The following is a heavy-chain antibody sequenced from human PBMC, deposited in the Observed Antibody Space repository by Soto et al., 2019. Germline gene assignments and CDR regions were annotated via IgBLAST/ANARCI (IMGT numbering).Heavy chain of an antibody. CDR3: AKDTLIWFGELNFYGMDV. CDR2: ISGSGGST. D-gene: IGHD3-10*01. V-gene: IGHV3-23*01. J-gene: IGHJ6*02. CDR1: GFTFSSYA. Sequence: PGGSLRLSCAASGFTFSSYAMSWVRQAPGKGLEWVSAISGSGGSTYYADSVKGRFTISRDNSKNTLYLQMNSLRAEDTAVYYCAKDTLIWFGELNFYGMDVWGQGATVTVSS.